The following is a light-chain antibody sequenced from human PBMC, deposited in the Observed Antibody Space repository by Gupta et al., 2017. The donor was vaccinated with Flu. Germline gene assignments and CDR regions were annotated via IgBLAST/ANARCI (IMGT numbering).Light chain of an antibody. J-gene: IGKJ4*01. Sequence: DIQMTQSPSSLSASVGDRVTITCRSGQGIRDDVGWFQQKPGKAPKRLIYAASSLQSGVPSRFSGSGSGTEFTLTISSLQPEDFATYYCRQHNTYPLTFGGGTKVEIK. CDR2: AAS. CDR1: QGIRDD. V-gene: IGKV1-17*01. CDR3: RQHNTYPLT.